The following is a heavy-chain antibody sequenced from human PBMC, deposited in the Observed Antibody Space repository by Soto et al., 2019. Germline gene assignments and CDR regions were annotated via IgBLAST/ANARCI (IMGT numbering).Heavy chain of an antibody. V-gene: IGHV4-31*03. Sequence: SETLSLTCSVSGGSISSGDYYWSWIRQHPGKGLEWIGFVYYTGTTYYKPSLKSRVSISLETSKNQFSLNLRYVTAADTAVYYCARMFAVVGGPFDYWGQGALVTVSS. CDR2: VYYTGTT. CDR3: ARMFAVVGGPFDY. CDR1: GGSISSGDYY. J-gene: IGHJ4*02. D-gene: IGHD3-16*01.